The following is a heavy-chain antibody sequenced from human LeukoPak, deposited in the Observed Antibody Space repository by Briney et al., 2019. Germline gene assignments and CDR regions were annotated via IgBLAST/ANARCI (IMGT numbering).Heavy chain of an antibody. CDR2: IYTSGST. D-gene: IGHD5-24*01. CDR1: GGSISSGSYY. V-gene: IGHV4-61*02. Sequence: PSETLSLTCTVSGGSISSGSYYWSWIRQPAGKGLEWIGRIYTSGSTNYNPSLKSRVTISVDTSKNQFSLKLSSVTAAGTAVYYCARDRRWLQHNNWFDPWGQGTLVTVSS. J-gene: IGHJ5*02. CDR3: ARDRRWLQHNNWFDP.